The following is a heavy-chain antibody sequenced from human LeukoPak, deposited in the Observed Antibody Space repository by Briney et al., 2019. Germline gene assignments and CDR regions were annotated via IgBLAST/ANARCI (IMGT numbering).Heavy chain of an antibody. CDR1: GYTFTSYD. D-gene: IGHD3-9*01. CDR2: MNPNSGNT. CDR3: ARGHILTGYYLEDY. V-gene: IGHV1-8*02. J-gene: IGHJ4*02. Sequence: ASVKVSCKASGYTFTSYDINWVRQATGQGLEWMGWMNPNSGNTGYAQKFQGRVTMTRNTSISTAYMELSSLRSEDTAVYYCARGHILTGYYLEDYWGQGTLVTVSS.